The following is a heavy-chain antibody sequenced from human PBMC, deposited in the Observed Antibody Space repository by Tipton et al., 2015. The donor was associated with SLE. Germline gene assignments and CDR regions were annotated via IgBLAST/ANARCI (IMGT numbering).Heavy chain of an antibody. CDR1: GGSISSSNYY. J-gene: IGHJ3*02. CDR3: ARDRDIVLEPVPIPPAFDI. D-gene: IGHD2-8*02. Sequence: TLSLTCTVSGGSISSSNYYWGWIRQPPGKGLEWIGSIYYSGSTYYNPSLKSRVSISVDTSKNQFSLKLTSVTAADTAVYFCARDRDIVLEPVPIPPAFDIWGQGTTVTVSS. V-gene: IGHV4-39*07. CDR2: IYYSGST.